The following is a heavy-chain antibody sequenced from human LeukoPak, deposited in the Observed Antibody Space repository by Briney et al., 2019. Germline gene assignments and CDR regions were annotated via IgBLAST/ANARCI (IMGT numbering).Heavy chain of an antibody. CDR3: ARDLGGGYCSSTSCYWVFDI. V-gene: IGHV3-21*01. CDR2: ISSSSSYI. Sequence: TGGSLRLSCAASGFTFSSYSMNWVRQAPGKGLEWVSSISSSSSYIYYADSVKGRFTISRDNAKKSLYLQMNSLRAEDTAVYYCARDLGGGYCSSTSCYWVFDIWGQGTMVTVSS. CDR1: GFTFSSYS. D-gene: IGHD2-2*01. J-gene: IGHJ3*02.